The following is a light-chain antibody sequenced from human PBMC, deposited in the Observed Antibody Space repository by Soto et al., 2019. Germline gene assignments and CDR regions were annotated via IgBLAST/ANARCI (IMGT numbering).Light chain of an antibody. CDR2: EVC. CDR1: SSDVGGYDF. CDR3: NSYTSSGTLGV. Sequence: QSALTQPRSVSGSPGQSVTISCTGTSSDVGGYDFVSWYQQHPGKAPKLMISEVCNRPSGVSNRFSGSKSGNTASLTISGLQAEDEADYYCNSYTSSGTLGVFGTGTKVTVL. V-gene: IGLV2-14*01. J-gene: IGLJ1*01.